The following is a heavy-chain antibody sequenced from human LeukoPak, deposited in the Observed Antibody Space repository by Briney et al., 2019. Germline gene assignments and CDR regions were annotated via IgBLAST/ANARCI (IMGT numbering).Heavy chain of an antibody. J-gene: IGHJ3*02. D-gene: IGHD6-13*01. CDR1: GYSFTSYW. CDR3: ARHRDSSSWDDAFDI. Sequence: GESLKISCKGSGYSFTSYWIGWVRQMPGKGLEWMGIIYPGDSDTRYSPSFQGQVTISADKSISTAYLQWSSLKASDTAMYYCARHRDSSSWDDAFDIWGQGTMVTVSS. V-gene: IGHV5-51*01. CDR2: IYPGDSDT.